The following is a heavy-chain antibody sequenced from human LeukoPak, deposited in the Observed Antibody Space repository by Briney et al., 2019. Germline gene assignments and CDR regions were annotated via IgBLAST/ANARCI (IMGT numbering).Heavy chain of an antibody. Sequence: SETLSLTCTVSGGSLSSYYWSWIRQPPGKGLEWIGYIYYSGSTNYNPSLKSRVTISVDTSKNQFSLKLSSVTAADTAVYYCARAGVLWFGELLRTPYFDYWGQGTQVTVSS. CDR2: IYYSGST. J-gene: IGHJ4*02. D-gene: IGHD3-10*01. CDR1: GGSLSSYY. CDR3: ARAGVLWFGELLRTPYFDY. V-gene: IGHV4-59*01.